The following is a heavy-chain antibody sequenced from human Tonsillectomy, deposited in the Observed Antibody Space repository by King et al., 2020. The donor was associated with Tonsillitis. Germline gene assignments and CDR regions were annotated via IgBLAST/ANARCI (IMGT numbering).Heavy chain of an antibody. V-gene: IGHV3-30*18. Sequence: VQLVESGGGVVQPGRSLRLSCAASGFTFSSYGMHWVRQAPGKGLEWVAVISYDGTNKYYADSVKGRFTISRDNSKNTLYLQMNSLRTEDTAVYYCAKDWVAAAGPAGGMDVWGQGTTVTVSS. CDR2: ISYDGTNK. CDR3: AKDWVAAAGPAGGMDV. D-gene: IGHD6-13*01. J-gene: IGHJ6*02. CDR1: GFTFSSYG.